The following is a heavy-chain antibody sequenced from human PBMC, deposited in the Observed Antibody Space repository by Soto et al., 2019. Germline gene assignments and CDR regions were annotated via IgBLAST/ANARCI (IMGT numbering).Heavy chain of an antibody. D-gene: IGHD2-21*02. CDR1: GYTFTSYA. CDR2: INAGNGNT. V-gene: IGHV1-3*05. J-gene: IGHJ4*02. Sequence: QVQLVQSVAEEKKPGASVKVSCKASGYTFTSYAMHWVRQAPGQRLEWMGWINAGNGNTKYSQKFQGRGTITRDKSASTAYMELSSLRSEDTAVYYCARSIVVVTALDYWGQGTLVTVSS. CDR3: ARSIVVVTALDY.